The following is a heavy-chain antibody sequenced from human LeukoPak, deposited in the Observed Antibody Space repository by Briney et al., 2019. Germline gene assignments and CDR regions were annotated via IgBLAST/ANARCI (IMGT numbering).Heavy chain of an antibody. Sequence: SETLSLTCTVSGASISNYYWSWIRQPPGMGLEWIGYIYYSGSTNYNPSLKSRVTISLDTSKNQLSLKLRSVTAADTAVYYCARQDSGTYLNPLDIWGQGTVVTVSS. V-gene: IGHV4-59*08. CDR2: IYYSGST. D-gene: IGHD1-26*01. CDR3: ARQDSGTYLNPLDI. J-gene: IGHJ3*02. CDR1: GASISNYY.